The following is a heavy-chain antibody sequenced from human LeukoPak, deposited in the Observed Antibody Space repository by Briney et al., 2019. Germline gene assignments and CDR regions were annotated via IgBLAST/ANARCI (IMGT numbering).Heavy chain of an antibody. CDR3: ASLGRWLQLDY. J-gene: IGHJ4*02. Sequence: PSETLSLTCTVSGGSISSSSYYWGWIRQPPGKGLEWIGSICYSGSTYYNPSLKSRVTISVDTSKNQFSLKLSSVTAADTAVYYCASLGRWLQLDYWGQGTLVTVSS. CDR2: ICYSGST. CDR1: GGSISSSSYY. D-gene: IGHD5-24*01. V-gene: IGHV4-39*01.